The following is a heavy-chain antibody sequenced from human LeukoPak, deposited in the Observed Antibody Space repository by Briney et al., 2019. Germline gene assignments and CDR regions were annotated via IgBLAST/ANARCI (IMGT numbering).Heavy chain of an antibody. Sequence: GGSLRLSCAASGFTFSDYGMHWVRQGPGKGLEWVALIWYDGSKKYYADSVKGRFIISRDNSKNTLYLQMNSLRAEDTAVYYCARDLGHCSSTSCYRDGMDVWGQGTTVTVSS. V-gene: IGHV3-30*02. CDR1: GFTFSDYG. D-gene: IGHD2-2*02. CDR2: IWYDGSKK. J-gene: IGHJ6*02. CDR3: ARDLGHCSSTSCYRDGMDV.